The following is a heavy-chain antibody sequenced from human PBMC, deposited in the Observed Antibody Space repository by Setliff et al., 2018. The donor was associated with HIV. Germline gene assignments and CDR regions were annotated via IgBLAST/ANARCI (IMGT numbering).Heavy chain of an antibody. V-gene: IGHV3-23*01. CDR3: AKQYSMYYYYYMDV. J-gene: IGHJ6*03. CDR2: ISDSGGST. D-gene: IGHD6-6*01. CDR1: GFTFSSYM. Sequence: GGSLRLSCAASGFTFSSYMMNWVRQAPGKGLEWVSGISDSGGSTYYADSVKGRFTISRDNSKNTLYLQMNSLSAEDTAVYYCAKQYSMYYYYYMDVWGKGTTVTVSS.